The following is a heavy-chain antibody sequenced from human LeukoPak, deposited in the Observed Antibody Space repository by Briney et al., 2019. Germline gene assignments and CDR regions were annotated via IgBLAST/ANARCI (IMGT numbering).Heavy chain of an antibody. V-gene: IGHV4-34*01. Sequence: SETLSLTCAVYGGSFSGYYWSWIRQPPGKGLEWIGEINHSGSTNYNPSLKSRVTISVDTSKNQFSLKLSSVTAADTAVYYCARRVLAVAGTVYYYYMDVWGKGTTVTISS. CDR2: INHSGST. J-gene: IGHJ6*03. D-gene: IGHD6-19*01. CDR3: ARRVLAVAGTVYYYYMDV. CDR1: GGSFSGYY.